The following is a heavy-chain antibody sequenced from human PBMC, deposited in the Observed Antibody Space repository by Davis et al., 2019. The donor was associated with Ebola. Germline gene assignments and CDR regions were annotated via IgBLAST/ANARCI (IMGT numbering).Heavy chain of an antibody. CDR2: ISSSSSYI. D-gene: IGHD5-18*01. CDR3: ARVDTAMVYYWYFDL. V-gene: IGHV3-21*01. Sequence: GESLKISCAASGFTFSSYSMNWVRQAPGKGLEWVSFISSSSSYIYYADSVKGRFAISRDNAKNSLYLQMNSLRAEDTAVYYCARVDTAMVYYWYFDLWGRDTLVTVSS. J-gene: IGHJ2*01. CDR1: GFTFSSYS.